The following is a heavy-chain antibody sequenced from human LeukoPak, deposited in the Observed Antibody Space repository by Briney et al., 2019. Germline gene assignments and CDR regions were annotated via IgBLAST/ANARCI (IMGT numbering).Heavy chain of an antibody. V-gene: IGHV3-NL1*01. CDR2: IYSDNT. Sequence: TGGSLRLSCAASGFTFSSYGMHWVRQAPGKGLGWVSFIYSDNTHYSDSVKGRFTISRDNSKNTLYLQMNSLRAEDTAVYYCARRAGAYSHPYDYWGQGTLVTVSS. CDR1: GFTFSSYG. D-gene: IGHD4/OR15-4a*01. CDR3: ARRAGAYSHPYDY. J-gene: IGHJ4*02.